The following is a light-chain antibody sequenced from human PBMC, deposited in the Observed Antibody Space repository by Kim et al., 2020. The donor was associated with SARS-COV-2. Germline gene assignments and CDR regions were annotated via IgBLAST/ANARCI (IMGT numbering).Light chain of an antibody. CDR3: QQVKTFPIT. Sequence: DIQMTQSPSTVSASVGDRVTITCRASQDIGTWVAWYVHKPGTAPKLLQSGVPARVTAGGSGTQFGLTISSLQPEDFGTYYCQQVKTFPITFGQGTRLEIK. V-gene: IGKV1-12*01. CDR1: QDIGTW. J-gene: IGKJ5*01.